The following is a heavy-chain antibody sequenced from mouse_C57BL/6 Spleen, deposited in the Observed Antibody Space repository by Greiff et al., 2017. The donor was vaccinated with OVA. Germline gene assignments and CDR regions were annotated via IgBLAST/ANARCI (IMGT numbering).Heavy chain of an antibody. D-gene: IGHD1-1*01. CDR1: GFNIKDYY. CDR2: IDPEDGET. Sequence: EVQLQQSGAELVKPGASVKLSCTASGFNIKDYYMHWVKQRTEQGLEWIGRIDPEDGETKYAPKFPGKATITADQSSTTAYLQLSSLTSEDTAVYYCAKALYYYGSSPPMDYWGQGTSVTVSS. V-gene: IGHV14-2*01. CDR3: AKALYYYGSSPPMDY. J-gene: IGHJ4*01.